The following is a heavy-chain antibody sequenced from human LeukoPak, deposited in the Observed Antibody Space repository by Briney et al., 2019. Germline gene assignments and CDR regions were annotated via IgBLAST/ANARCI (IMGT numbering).Heavy chain of an antibody. CDR1: GFTFSSYW. J-gene: IGHJ4*02. D-gene: IGHD6-19*01. V-gene: IGHV3-7*01. Sequence: PGGSLRLSCAASGFTFSSYWMSWVRQAPGKGLEWVANIKQDGSEKYYVDSVKGRFTISRDNAKNSLYLQMNSLRAEDTAVYYCARSGEQWLDYLDYWGQGTLVTVSS. CDR2: IKQDGSEK. CDR3: ARSGEQWLDYLDY.